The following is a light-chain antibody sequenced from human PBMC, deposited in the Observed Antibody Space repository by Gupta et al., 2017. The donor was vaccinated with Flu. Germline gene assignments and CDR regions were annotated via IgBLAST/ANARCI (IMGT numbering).Light chain of an antibody. CDR3: QKRSNWPPYT. Sequence: EIVLTQSPATLSLSPGERATLFCRASQSVSTYLAWYQHKPGQAPRLLIYDASNRATGIPARFSGSGSGTDFTLTISRLEPEDFAVYYCQKRSNWPPYTFGQGTRLEIK. CDR2: DAS. J-gene: IGKJ2*01. V-gene: IGKV3-11*01. CDR1: QSVSTY.